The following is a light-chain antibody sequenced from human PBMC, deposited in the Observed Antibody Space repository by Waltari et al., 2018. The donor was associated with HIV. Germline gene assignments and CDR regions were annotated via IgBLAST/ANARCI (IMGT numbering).Light chain of an antibody. J-gene: IGLJ1*01. CDR3: CSYAGTYTYV. Sequence: QSALTPPPSVSGSPGPSVTISCTGSSSDFGHFNFISWYQQYPGQAPKVIIYEVSPRPSGVPDRFTASKSGITASLTISGLQDEDEADYYCCSYAGTYTYVFGSGTTVTVL. V-gene: IGLV2-11*01. CDR1: SSDFGHFNF. CDR2: EVS.